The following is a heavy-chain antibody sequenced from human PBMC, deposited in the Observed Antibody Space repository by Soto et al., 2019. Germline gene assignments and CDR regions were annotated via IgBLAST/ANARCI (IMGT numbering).Heavy chain of an antibody. V-gene: IGHV4-61*01. Sequence: PENLFLTCTVSGGSVSSSFFYWSWVRQPPGQRLEWIGYIYYTGTTNYNPSLASRVAMSVDTSKKQFTLNLRSLTAADTARYYCARLTTSSGWSIFDSWGQGMLLTVSS. J-gene: IGHJ4*02. CDR1: GGSVSSSFFY. D-gene: IGHD6-13*01. CDR2: IYYTGTT. CDR3: ARLTTSSGWSIFDS.